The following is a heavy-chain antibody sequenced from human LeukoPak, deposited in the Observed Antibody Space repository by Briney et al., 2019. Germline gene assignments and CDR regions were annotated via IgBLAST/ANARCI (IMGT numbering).Heavy chain of an antibody. CDR3: ARGRVCRCGSCYDDKVYFDY. J-gene: IGHJ4*02. V-gene: IGHV4-34*01. Sequence: SETLSLTCALYGGSFTDYYWTWIRDPPGEGVEWIGEVDHRGNTNYSPSLKSRAAISVDASKNQFSLKVISATAADTAIYYCARGRVCRCGSCYDDKVYFDYWGRGSLVTVFS. D-gene: IGHD2-21*01. CDR1: GGSFTDYY. CDR2: VDHRGNT.